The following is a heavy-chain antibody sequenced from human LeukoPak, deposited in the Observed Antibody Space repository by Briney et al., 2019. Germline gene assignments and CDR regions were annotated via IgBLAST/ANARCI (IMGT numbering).Heavy chain of an antibody. D-gene: IGHD2-2*01. CDR1: GGSISSSSYY. CDR3: VVVPAAMGGYYFDY. CDR2: IYYSGST. Sequence: SETLSLTCTVSGGSISSSSYYWGWIRQPPGKGLEWIGSIYYSGSTYYNPSLKSRVTISVDTSKNQFSLKLSSVTAADTAVYYCVVVPAAMGGYYFDYWGQGTLVTVSS. V-gene: IGHV4-39*01. J-gene: IGHJ4*02.